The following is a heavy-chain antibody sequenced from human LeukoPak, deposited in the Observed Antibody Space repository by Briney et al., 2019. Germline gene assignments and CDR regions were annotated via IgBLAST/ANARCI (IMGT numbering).Heavy chain of an antibody. CDR2: SYYSRST. CDR3: ARVRRVLITTNDAFDI. J-gene: IGHJ3*02. CDR1: GGSISTYY. D-gene: IGHD3-22*01. V-gene: IGHV4-59*07. Sequence: SDTLSLTCSVSGGSISTYYWSWIRQPPGKGLEWIGYSYYSRSTKYNPSLKSRVTISVDTSKNQFFLKLSSVTAADTAVYYCARVRRVLITTNDAFDIWGQGTTVTVSS.